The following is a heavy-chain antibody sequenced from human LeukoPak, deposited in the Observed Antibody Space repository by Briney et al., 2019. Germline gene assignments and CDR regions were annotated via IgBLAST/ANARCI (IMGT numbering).Heavy chain of an antibody. CDR1: GGSISSGGYY. CDR3: ARGLGTYYYDSSGWYYFDY. D-gene: IGHD3-22*01. J-gene: IGHJ4*02. CDR2: IYYSGST. Sequence: PSEALSLTCTVSGGSISSGGYYWSWIRQHPGKGLEWIGYIYYSGSTYYNPSLKSRVTISVYTSKNQFSLKLSSVTAADTAVYYCARGLGTYYYDSSGWYYFDYWGQGTLVTVSS. V-gene: IGHV4-31*03.